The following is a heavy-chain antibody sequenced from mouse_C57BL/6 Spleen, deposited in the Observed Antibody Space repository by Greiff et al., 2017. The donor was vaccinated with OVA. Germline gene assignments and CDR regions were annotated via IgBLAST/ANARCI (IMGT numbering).Heavy chain of an antibody. CDR2: INPSTGGT. V-gene: IGHV1-42*01. CDR3: ARGPSWFAY. J-gene: IGHJ3*01. Sequence: VQLQQSGPELVKPGASVKISCKASGYSFTGYYMNWVKQSPEKSLEWIGEINPSTGGTTYNQKFKAKATLTVDKSSSTAYMQLKSLTSEDSAVEYCARGPSWFAYWGQGTLVTVSA. CDR1: GYSFTGYY.